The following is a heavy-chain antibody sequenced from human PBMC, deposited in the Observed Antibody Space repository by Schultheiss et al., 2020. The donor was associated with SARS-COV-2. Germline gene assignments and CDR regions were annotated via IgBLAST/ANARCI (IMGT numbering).Heavy chain of an antibody. V-gene: IGHV5-51*01. Sequence: GESLKISCKGSGYSFTNYWIGWVRQMPGKGLEWMGIIYPGDSDTTYSPSFQGQVTISADKSISTAYLQWSSLKASDTAMYYCASSDCSGGSCYSEFDYWGQGALVTVSS. CDR2: IYPGDSDT. CDR3: ASSDCSGGSCYSEFDY. D-gene: IGHD2-15*01. CDR1: GYSFTNYW. J-gene: IGHJ4*02.